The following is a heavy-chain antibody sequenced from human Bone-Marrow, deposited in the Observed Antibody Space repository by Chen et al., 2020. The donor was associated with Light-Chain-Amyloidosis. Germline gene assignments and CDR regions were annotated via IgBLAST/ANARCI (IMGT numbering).Heavy chain of an antibody. Sequence: EVKKPGESLTISCKGSGYTFPNYWIGWVRQMPGKGLEWMGVIYPDDSDARYSPSFEGQVTISADKSITTAYLQWRSLKASDTAMYYCARRRDGYNFDYWGQGTLVTVSS. CDR2: IYPDDSDA. D-gene: IGHD5-12*01. J-gene: IGHJ4*02. CDR3: ARRRDGYNFDY. V-gene: IGHV5-51*01. CDR1: GYTFPNYW.